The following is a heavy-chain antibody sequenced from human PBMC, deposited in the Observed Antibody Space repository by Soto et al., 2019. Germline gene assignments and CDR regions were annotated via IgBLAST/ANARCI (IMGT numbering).Heavy chain of an antibody. J-gene: IGHJ5*02. CDR1: GFTFSSYS. Sequence: EVQLVESGGGLVKPGGSLRLSCAASGFTFSSYSMNWVRQAPGKGLEWVASISGSTSYIYYADLVKGRFIISRDNAKNSLYLHMNSLRADDTAVYYCAIDPPSYYYDSSGFDHWGQGTLVTVSS. CDR2: ISGSTSYI. V-gene: IGHV3-21*01. CDR3: AIDPPSYYYDSSGFDH. D-gene: IGHD3-22*01.